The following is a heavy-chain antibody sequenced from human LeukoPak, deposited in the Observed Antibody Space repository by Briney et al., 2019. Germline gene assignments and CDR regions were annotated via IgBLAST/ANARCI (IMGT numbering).Heavy chain of an antibody. V-gene: IGHV3-9*01. D-gene: IGHD6-13*01. CDR3: AKDKSAGSSSWYSGNYFDY. Sequence: GGSLRLSCAASGFTFDDYAMPWVRQAPGKGLEWVSGIGWNSGSIGYADSVKGRFTISRDNAKNSLYLQMNSLRAEDTALYYCAKDKSAGSSSWYSGNYFDYWGQGTLVTVSS. J-gene: IGHJ4*02. CDR1: GFTFDDYA. CDR2: IGWNSGSI.